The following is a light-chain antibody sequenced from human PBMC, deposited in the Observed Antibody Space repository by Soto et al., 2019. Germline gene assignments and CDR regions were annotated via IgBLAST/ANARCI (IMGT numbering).Light chain of an antibody. Sequence: QSALTQPASVSGAPGQSITIYCTGTSSDIGAFTSVSWYQQHPGKAPKLIIYDIIHRPSGVSDRFSGSKSVNTASLTVSGLQPEDEANYYCSSYSRTTTLVVFGGGTKVTVL. CDR2: DII. J-gene: IGLJ2*01. CDR1: SSDIGAFTS. CDR3: SSYSRTTTLVV. V-gene: IGLV2-14*03.